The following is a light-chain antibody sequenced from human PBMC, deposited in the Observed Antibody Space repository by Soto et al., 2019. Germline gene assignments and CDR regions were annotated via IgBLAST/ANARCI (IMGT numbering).Light chain of an antibody. J-gene: IGKJ1*01. CDR3: QHYNNWPPWT. Sequence: EIVMTQSPATVSVSPGQRATLSCRASQSVSSNLAWYQQKPGQAPRLLIYGASTRATGIPARFSGSGSGTEFTLTISRLQSEDFSVYYCQHYNNWPPWTFGQGTKVEIK. CDR2: GAS. V-gene: IGKV3-15*01. CDR1: QSVSSN.